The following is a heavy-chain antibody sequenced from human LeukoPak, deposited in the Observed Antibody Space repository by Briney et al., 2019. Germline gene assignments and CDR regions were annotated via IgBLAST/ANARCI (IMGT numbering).Heavy chain of an antibody. Sequence: SETLSLTCTVSGGSISSGSYYWSWIRQPAEKGLEWIGRIYTSGSTNYNPSLKSRVTISVDTSKNQFSLKLSSVTAADTAVYYCARVENVIAAAGPSYWYFDLWGRGTLVTVSS. CDR2: IYTSGST. D-gene: IGHD6-13*01. CDR1: GGSISSGSYY. CDR3: ARVENVIAAAGPSYWYFDL. V-gene: IGHV4-61*02. J-gene: IGHJ2*01.